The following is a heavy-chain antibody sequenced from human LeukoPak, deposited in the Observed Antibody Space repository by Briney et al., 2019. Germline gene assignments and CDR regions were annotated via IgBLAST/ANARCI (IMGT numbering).Heavy chain of an antibody. J-gene: IGHJ6*04. Sequence: GGSLRLSCAASGFTFSDYYMNWIRLAPGKGLEWVSSISTSSTYTNYADSVRGRFTISRDNANNSLYLQMNSLRAEDTAVYYCARAQVVPAATYYYYYGMDVWGKGTTVTVPS. D-gene: IGHD2-2*01. CDR1: GFTFSDYY. V-gene: IGHV3-11*06. CDR2: ISTSSTYT. CDR3: ARAQVVPAATYYYYYGMDV.